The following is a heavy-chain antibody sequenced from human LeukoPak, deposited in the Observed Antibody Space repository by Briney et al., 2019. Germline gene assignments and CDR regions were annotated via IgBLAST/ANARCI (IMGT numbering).Heavy chain of an antibody. J-gene: IGHJ6*03. D-gene: IGHD2-2*01. CDR3: ASRGYCSSTSCYEPEGYYYYYMDV. CDR2: INSDGSST. Sequence: GGSLRLSCAASGFTFSSYEMNWVRQAPGEGLVWVSRINSDGSSTSYADSVKGRFTISRDNAKNTLYLQMNSLRAEDTAVYYCASRGYCSSTSCYEPEGYYYYYMDVWGKGTTVTISS. V-gene: IGHV3-74*01. CDR1: GFTFSSYE.